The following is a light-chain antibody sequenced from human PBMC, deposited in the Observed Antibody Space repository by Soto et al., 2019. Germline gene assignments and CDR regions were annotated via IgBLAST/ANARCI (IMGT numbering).Light chain of an antibody. V-gene: IGLV2-11*01. CDR3: CSYAGSYTWV. CDR2: DVN. CDR1: SSDVGDYDY. J-gene: IGLJ3*02. Sequence: QSVLTQPRSVSGSPGQSVTISCTGTSSDVGDYDYVSWFQQHPGKAPKVMIYDVNKRPSGVPDRLSGSKSGNTASLTISGLQAEDEADYYCCSYAGSYTWVFGGGTKLTVL.